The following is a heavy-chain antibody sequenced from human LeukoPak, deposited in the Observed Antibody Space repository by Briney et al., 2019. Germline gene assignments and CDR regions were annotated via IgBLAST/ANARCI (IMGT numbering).Heavy chain of an antibody. CDR1: GGTFSSYA. J-gene: IGHJ6*03. Sequence: SVKVSCKASGGTFSSYAISWVRQAPGQGLEWMGGIIPIFGTANYAQKFQGRVTITADESTSTAYMELSSLRSEDTAVYYYARVGFRRDGYNFNYYMDVWGKGTTVTVSS. D-gene: IGHD5-24*01. CDR2: IIPIFGTA. V-gene: IGHV1-69*13. CDR3: ARVGFRRDGYNFNYYMDV.